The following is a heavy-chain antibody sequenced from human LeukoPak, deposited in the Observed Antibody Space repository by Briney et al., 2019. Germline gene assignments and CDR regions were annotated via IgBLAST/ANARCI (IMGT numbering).Heavy chain of an antibody. CDR2: MNPNSGNT. D-gene: IGHD1-26*01. CDR1: GYTFTSYD. CDR3: ARVRGVGATTMYY. V-gene: IGHV1-8*01. J-gene: IGHJ4*02. Sequence: GASVKVSCKASGYTFTSYDINCGRQATGQGLEWMGWMNPNSGNTGYAQKFQGRVTMTRNASISTAYMELSSLRSEDTAVYYCARVRGVGATTMYYWGQGTLVTVSS.